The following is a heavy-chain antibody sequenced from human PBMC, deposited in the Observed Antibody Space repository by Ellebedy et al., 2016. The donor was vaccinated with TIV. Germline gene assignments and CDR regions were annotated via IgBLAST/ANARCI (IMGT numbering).Heavy chain of an antibody. J-gene: IGHJ5*02. CDR1: GGSISSSSYY. CDR3: ARVNGITGTTFDP. D-gene: IGHD1-7*01. CDR2: IYYGGST. Sequence: GSLRLSXTVSGGSISSSSYYWGWIRQPPGKGLEWIGSIYYGGSTYYNPSLKSRVTISVDTSKNQFSLKLSSVTAADTAVYYCARVNGITGTTFDPWGQGTLVTVSS. V-gene: IGHV4-39*07.